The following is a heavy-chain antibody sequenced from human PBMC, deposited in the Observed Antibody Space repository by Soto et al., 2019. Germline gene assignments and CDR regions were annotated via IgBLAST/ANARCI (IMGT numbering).Heavy chain of an antibody. CDR2: TFYRSKWYS. J-gene: IGHJ5*01. Sequence: QVQLQQSGPGLVKPSQTLSLTCAISGDSVSSNSATWSWIRQSPSRGLEWLGRTFYRSKWYSEYAVSVKSRISINPDTSKHQFSLQLNSVTPEDTAIYYCARGYCSGSSCFSDWFDSWGQGTLVTVSS. CDR1: GDSVSSNSAT. CDR3: ARGYCSGSSCFSDWFDS. D-gene: IGHD2-15*01. V-gene: IGHV6-1*01.